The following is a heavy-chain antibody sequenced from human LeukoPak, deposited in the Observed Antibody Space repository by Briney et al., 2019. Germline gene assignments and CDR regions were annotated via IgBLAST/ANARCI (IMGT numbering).Heavy chain of an antibody. V-gene: IGHV4-30-4*08. Sequence: SETLSLTCTVSGGSISSGDYYWSWIRQPPGKGLEWIGYIYYSGSTYYNPSLKSRVTISVDTSKNQFSLKLSSVTAADTAVYYCARVCTNGVCYSSDDYWGQGTLVTVSS. CDR2: IYYSGST. J-gene: IGHJ4*02. D-gene: IGHD2-8*01. CDR1: GGSISSGDYY. CDR3: ARVCTNGVCYSSDDY.